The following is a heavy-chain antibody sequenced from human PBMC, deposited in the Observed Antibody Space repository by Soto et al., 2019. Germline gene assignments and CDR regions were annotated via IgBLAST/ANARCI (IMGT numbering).Heavy chain of an antibody. V-gene: IGHV3-30*18. Sequence: QVQLVESGGGAVQPGESLRLSCVASGFDFTYYAMHWVRQAPGKGLESVAVMSSDGSKIHHTDSVKGRFTISRDNSKNTLYLQMNSLRKEDTAVYFCAKDEGVGGTLGLFDYRGLGTLVSVSS. D-gene: IGHD1-26*01. CDR1: GFDFTYYA. J-gene: IGHJ4*02. CDR2: MSSDGSKI. CDR3: AKDEGVGGTLGLFDY.